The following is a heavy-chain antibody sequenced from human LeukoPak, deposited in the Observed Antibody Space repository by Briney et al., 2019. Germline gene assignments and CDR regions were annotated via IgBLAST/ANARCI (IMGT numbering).Heavy chain of an antibody. CDR1: GGSISSSSYY. CDR2: IYYSGST. V-gene: IGHV4-39*01. Sequence: PSETLSLTCTVSGGSISSSSYYWGWIRQPPGKGLEWIGSIYYSGSTYYNPSLKSRVTISVDTSKNQSSLKLSSATAADTAVYYCARQGRRSYFDYWGQGTLVTVSS. J-gene: IGHJ4*02. CDR3: ARQGRRSYFDY.